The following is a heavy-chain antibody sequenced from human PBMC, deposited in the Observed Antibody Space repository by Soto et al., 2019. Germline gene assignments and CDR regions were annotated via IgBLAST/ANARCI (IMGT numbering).Heavy chain of an antibody. V-gene: IGHV1-18*01. CDR3: ASGPDPTYLDY. Sequence: QVQLVQSGGEVAKPGASVKVSCKASGYTLTNYGINWVRQAPGLGLEWMGWINVYNGTTNYAQKFQARVTMTTDTSTNAVYMDLRSLRSDDTAVYYCASGPDPTYLDYWGQGTLVIVSS. J-gene: IGHJ4*02. CDR1: GYTLTNYG. CDR2: INVYNGTT.